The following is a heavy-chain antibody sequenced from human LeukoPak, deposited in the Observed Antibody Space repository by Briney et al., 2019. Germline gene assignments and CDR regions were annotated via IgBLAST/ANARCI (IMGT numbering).Heavy chain of an antibody. Sequence: GASVKVSCKASGYTFTSYGISWVRQAPGQGLAWMGWISAYNGNTNYAQKLQGRVTMTTDTSTSTAYMELRSLRSDDTAVYYCARVGRMVRGVNLWSPLDYWGQGTLVTVSS. D-gene: IGHD3-10*01. J-gene: IGHJ4*02. CDR1: GYTFTSYG. CDR3: ARVGRMVRGVNLWSPLDY. V-gene: IGHV1-18*01. CDR2: ISAYNGNT.